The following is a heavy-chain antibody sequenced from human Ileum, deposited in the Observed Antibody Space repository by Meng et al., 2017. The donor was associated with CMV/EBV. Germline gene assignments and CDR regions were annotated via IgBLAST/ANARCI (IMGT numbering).Heavy chain of an antibody. CDR3: ARFSGGYDFWSGYYRFDY. J-gene: IGHJ4*01. CDR2: ISSTSSYI. Sequence: GESLKISCAASGFTFSDYSMNWVRQAPGKGLEWVSSISSTSSYIYYADSVRGRFTISRDNAKNSLYLQMNSLRAEDTAVYYCARFSGGYDFWSGYYRFDYWGQGTQVTVSS. V-gene: IGHV3-21*01. D-gene: IGHD3-3*01. CDR1: GFTFSDYS.